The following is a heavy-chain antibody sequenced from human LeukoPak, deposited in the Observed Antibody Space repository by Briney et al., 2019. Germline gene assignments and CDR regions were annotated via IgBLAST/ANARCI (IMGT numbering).Heavy chain of an antibody. D-gene: IGHD1-1*01. CDR2: INPNSGGT. V-gene: IGHV1-2*02. Sequence: ASVKVSCKASGYTFIVYYIHWVRQAPGQGLEWMGWINPNSGGTNYAQKFQGRVTMTRDTSISTAYMELSRLRSDDTAVYYCAREVTTGTRALDYWGQGTLVTVSS. CDR3: AREVTTGTRALDY. J-gene: IGHJ4*02. CDR1: GYTFIVYY.